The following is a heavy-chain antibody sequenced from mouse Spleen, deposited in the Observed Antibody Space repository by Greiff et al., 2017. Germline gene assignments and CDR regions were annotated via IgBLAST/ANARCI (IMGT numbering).Heavy chain of an antibody. CDR1: GFTFSDYG. J-gene: IGHJ4*01. D-gene: IGHD2-14*01. V-gene: IGHV5-17*03. CDR3: VRLNRYGAMDY. CDR2: ISSGSSTI. Sequence: EVMLVESGGGLVKPGGSLKLSCAASGFTFSDYGMHWVRQAPEKGLEWVAYISSGSSTIYYADTVKGRFTISRDNARNIMYLQMSSLRSEDTAMYYCVRLNRYGAMDYWGQGTSVTVSS.